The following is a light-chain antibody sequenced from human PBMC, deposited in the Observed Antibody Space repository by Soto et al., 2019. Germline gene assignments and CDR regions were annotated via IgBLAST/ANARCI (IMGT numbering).Light chain of an antibody. CDR1: SSDVGSYNY. Sequence: QSALTQPASVSGSPGQSITISCTGTSSDVGSYNYVSWYQQHPVKAPKLMIYEVNNRPSGVSNRFSGSKSGNTASLTISGLQADDEANDSCSSYTSISTRVFGGGTQLTVL. V-gene: IGLV2-14*01. CDR2: EVN. J-gene: IGLJ3*02. CDR3: SSYTSISTRV.